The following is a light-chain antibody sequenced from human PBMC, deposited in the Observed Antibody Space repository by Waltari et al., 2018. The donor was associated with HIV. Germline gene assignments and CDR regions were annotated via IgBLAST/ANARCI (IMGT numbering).Light chain of an antibody. J-gene: IGKJ2*01. CDR1: QSVSSSN. Sequence: EIVLTQSPGTLSLSPGERATLSCRASQSVSSSNLAWYQQTPGLPPRLLIYGASSRATGTPDRFGGSGSGTDFTLTISRLEPEDFAVYYCQQYGTSPYTFGQGTKLEIK. CDR3: QQYGTSPYT. CDR2: GAS. V-gene: IGKV3-20*01.